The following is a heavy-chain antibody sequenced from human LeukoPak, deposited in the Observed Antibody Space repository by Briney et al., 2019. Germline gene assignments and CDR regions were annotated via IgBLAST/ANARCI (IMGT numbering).Heavy chain of an antibody. CDR2: IYYSGST. V-gene: IGHV4-39*01. J-gene: IGHJ4*02. CDR1: GGSISSRSYY. Sequence: PSETLSLTCTVSGGSISSRSYYWGWIRQPPGTGLEWIGSIYYSGSTYYNPSLKSRVTISVDTSKNQFSLKLSSVTAADTAVYYCARYLHISAPFDVWGQGTLVTVSS. D-gene: IGHD2-21*01. CDR3: ARYLHISAPFDV.